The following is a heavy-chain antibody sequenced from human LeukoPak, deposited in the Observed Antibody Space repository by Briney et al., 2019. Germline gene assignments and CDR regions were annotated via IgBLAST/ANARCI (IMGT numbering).Heavy chain of an antibody. CDR1: GGSISSYY. D-gene: IGHD6-19*01. V-gene: IGHV4-59*08. CDR3: ARHNSVAASSFDY. J-gene: IGHJ4*02. Sequence: SETLSLTCTVSGGSISSYYWSWIRQPPGKGLEWIGHIYYNGKTNYNPSLKSRVTMSVDTSKNQFPLKLSSVTAADTAVYYCARHNSVAASSFDYWGQGTLVTVSS. CDR2: IYYNGKT.